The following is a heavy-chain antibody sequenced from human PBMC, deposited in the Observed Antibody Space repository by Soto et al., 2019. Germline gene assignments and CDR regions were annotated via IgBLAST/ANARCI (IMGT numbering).Heavy chain of an antibody. J-gene: IGHJ4*02. CDR2: ISSSGSTI. V-gene: IGHV3-48*03. D-gene: IGHD3-22*01. CDR1: GFTFSSYA. CDR3: ARDQGSGYLFDY. Sequence: EVQLVESGGGLVQPGGSLRLSCAASGFTFSSYAMNWVRQAPGKGLEWVSYISSSGSTIYYADSVKGRFTISRDNAKNSLYLQMNSLRAEDTAVYYCARDQGSGYLFDYWGQGTLVTVSS.